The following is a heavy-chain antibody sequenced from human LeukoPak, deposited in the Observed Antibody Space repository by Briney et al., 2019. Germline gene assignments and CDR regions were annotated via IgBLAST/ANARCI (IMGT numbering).Heavy chain of an antibody. CDR1: GGSISSGSYY. J-gene: IGHJ4*02. CDR3: ARGDYSNYGNVDY. D-gene: IGHD4-11*01. CDR2: IYTSGST. V-gene: IGHV4-61*02. Sequence: SQTLSLTCTVSGGSISSGSYYWSWIRQPAGKGLEWIGRIYTSGSTNYNPSLKSRVTISVDTSKNQFSLKLSSVTAADTAVYYCARGDYSNYGNVDYWGQGTLVTVSS.